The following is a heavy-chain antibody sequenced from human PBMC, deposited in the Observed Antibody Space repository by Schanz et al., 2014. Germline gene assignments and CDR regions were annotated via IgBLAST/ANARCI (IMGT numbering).Heavy chain of an antibody. Sequence: QVHLQESGPGLVKPSETLSVTCTVSGGSLNNYFWTWIRQPAGKGLEWIGYIYYSGSTKYNPSLKSRVTISVDTSKNQISLRLRSVTEADTAVYYCARDGLGADYWGQGTLVTVSA. V-gene: IGHV4-59*01. J-gene: IGHJ4*02. CDR1: GGSLNNYF. CDR3: ARDGLGADY. CDR2: IYYSGST.